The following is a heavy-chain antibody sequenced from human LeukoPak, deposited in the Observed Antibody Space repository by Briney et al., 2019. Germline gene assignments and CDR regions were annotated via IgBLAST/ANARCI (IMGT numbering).Heavy chain of an antibody. D-gene: IGHD1-26*01. CDR3: GREGLGARYFDY. Sequence: GGSLRLSCAASGFTFSDHYMDWVRQAPGKGLEWVGRTRNKANSYTTEYAASVKGRFTISRDGSKNSLYLQMNSLKTEDAAVYYCGREGLGARYFDYWGQGTLVTVSS. CDR1: GFTFSDHY. CDR2: TRNKANSYTT. J-gene: IGHJ4*02. V-gene: IGHV3-72*01.